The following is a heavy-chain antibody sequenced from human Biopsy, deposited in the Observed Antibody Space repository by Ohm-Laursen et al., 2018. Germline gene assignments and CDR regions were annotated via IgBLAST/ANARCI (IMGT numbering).Heavy chain of an antibody. CDR3: ARRDGTDGYNPYYYGMGV. CDR1: GGSISTSTYF. J-gene: IGHJ6*02. CDR2: LYFSGTT. Sequence: PSETLSLTCTVSGGSISTSTYFWGWIRQPPGRGLEWIGGLYFSGTTYYNPSLKSRFTVSVDTSNNKFSLKLNSVTAADTAVYYCARRDGTDGYNPYYYGMGVWGQGTTVTVSS. D-gene: IGHD5-24*01. V-gene: IGHV4-39*01.